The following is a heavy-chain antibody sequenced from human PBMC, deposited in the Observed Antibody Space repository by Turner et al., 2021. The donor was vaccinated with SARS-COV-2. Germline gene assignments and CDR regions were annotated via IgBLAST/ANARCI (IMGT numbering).Heavy chain of an antibody. J-gene: IGHJ3*02. CDR1: GDSVSSNSAA. D-gene: IGHD3-16*01. CDR3: ARDGGQGLDVYDI. CDR2: TYYRSKWYN. V-gene: IGHV6-1*01. Sequence: QVQLQQSGPGLLKPSQTLSLTCAISGDSVSSNSAAWNWVRQSPSRGLEWLGRTYYRSKWYNDYAVSVRGRIIVNADTSKNHFSLQLNSVTPEDTAVYYCARDGGQGLDVYDIWGQGTMVIVSS.